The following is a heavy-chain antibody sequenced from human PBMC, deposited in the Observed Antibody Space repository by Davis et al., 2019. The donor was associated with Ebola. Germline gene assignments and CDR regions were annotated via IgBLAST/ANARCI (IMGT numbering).Heavy chain of an antibody. CDR1: GFIFRNYV. J-gene: IGHJ3*02. CDR3: VKDSSNIWFDI. Sequence: GESLKISCAASGFIFRNYVMSWVRQAPGKGLEWVSTLGTSADTYYADSVKGRFTISRDNSRNTLYLQMNSRRVEDSAIYYCVKDSSNIWFDIWGQGTLVTVSS. D-gene: IGHD2/OR15-2a*01. CDR2: LGTSADT. V-gene: IGHV3-23*01.